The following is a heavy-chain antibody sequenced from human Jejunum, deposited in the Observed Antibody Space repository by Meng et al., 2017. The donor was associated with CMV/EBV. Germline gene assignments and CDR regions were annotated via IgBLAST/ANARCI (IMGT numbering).Heavy chain of an antibody. D-gene: IGHD2-8*01. CDR3: ARGRHCTNSYCVFRYGLDV. J-gene: IGHJ6*02. CDR1: ITYNS. V-gene: IGHV4-59*01. CDR2: VSYSGNT. Sequence: ITYNSWSWIRQSPRKGLEWIGSVSYSGNTNYNPSLRSRVRISMDTSENQFSLKVTSVSAGDTAIYYCARGRHCTNSYCVFRYGLDVWGQGTTVTVSS.